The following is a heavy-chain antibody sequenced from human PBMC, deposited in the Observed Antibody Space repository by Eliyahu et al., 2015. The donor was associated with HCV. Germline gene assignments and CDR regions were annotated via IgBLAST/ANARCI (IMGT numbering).Heavy chain of an antibody. CDR2: IIPILGIT. D-gene: IGHD3-22*01. CDR3: ARVPFNYYESSGSYYGGYFQH. J-gene: IGHJ1*01. V-gene: IGHV1-69*02. Sequence: QVQLVQSGTEVRKPGSSVXVSXXXSGGXFSXYTITXXRQAPGQGLEWMGRIIPILGITNYAQKFQGRVTITADKSTSTAYMEVRSLGSEDTAIYYCARVPFNYYESSGSYYGGYFQHWGQGTLVTVSS. CDR1: GGXFSXYT.